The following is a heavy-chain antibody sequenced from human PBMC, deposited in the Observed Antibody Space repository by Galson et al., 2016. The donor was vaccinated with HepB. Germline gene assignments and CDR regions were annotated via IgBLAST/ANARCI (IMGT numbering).Heavy chain of an antibody. CDR3: SRVPGSYTSSRGWYFDL. V-gene: IGHV1-3*01. CDR2: INVGDGST. J-gene: IGHJ2*01. CDR1: GYTFSAYA. D-gene: IGHD2-2*01. Sequence: SVKVSCKASGYTFSAYALNWVRQAPGQGLEWMGWINVGDGSTIYSQKFQGRLTFIRDTSAPTAYMELSSLISEDTAVYYCSRVPGSYTSSRGWYFDLWGLGTLVTVSS.